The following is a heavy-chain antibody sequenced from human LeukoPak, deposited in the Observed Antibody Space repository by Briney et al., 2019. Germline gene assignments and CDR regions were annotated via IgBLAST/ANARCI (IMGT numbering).Heavy chain of an antibody. J-gene: IGHJ4*02. D-gene: IGHD3-22*01. Sequence: PGGSLRLSCAASGFTFSNAWMSWVRQAPGKGLEWVGGIKSKTDGGTTDYAAPVKGRFTISRADSKNTLYLQMNSLKTEDTAVYYCTTGVIQYYYDSSGYLYWGQGTLVTVCS. V-gene: IGHV3-15*01. CDR3: TTGVIQYYYDSSGYLY. CDR2: IKSKTDGGTT. CDR1: GFTFSNAW.